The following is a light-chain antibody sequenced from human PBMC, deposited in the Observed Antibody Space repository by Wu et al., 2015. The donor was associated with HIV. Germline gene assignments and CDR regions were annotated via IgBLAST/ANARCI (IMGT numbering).Light chain of an antibody. CDR1: KSVESD. V-gene: IGKV3-15*01. CDR2: GAS. J-gene: IGKJ1*01. CDR3: QQYYEWPA. Sequence: MVMTQSPATLSVSPGERATLSCRASKSVESDLVRYQQKPGQAPKIIIYGASTRATGIPARFSGRGSGTEFTLTISSVQSEGFAVYICQQYYEWPAFGQGTKVEIK.